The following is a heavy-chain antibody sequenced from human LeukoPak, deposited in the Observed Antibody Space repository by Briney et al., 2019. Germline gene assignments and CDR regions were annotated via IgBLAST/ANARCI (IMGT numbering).Heavy chain of an antibody. Sequence: GGSLRLSCADSGFTFGRYWMHWVRHAPGKGLVWVPHITTDGSGTSYADSVKGRFTTSRDNAKNTLHLQMNSLRAEDTAVYYCARGAIVGANFDYWGQGTLVTVSS. J-gene: IGHJ4*02. CDR2: ITTDGSGT. CDR3: ARGAIVGANFDY. CDR1: GFTFGRYW. D-gene: IGHD1-26*01. V-gene: IGHV3-74*01.